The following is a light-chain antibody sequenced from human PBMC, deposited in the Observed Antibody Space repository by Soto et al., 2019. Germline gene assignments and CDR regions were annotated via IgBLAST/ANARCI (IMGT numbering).Light chain of an antibody. CDR3: SSHAGSSAFYV. CDR1: SSDIGAYDY. CDR2: EVT. V-gene: IGLV2-14*01. Sequence: QSVLPQPASVSGSPAQSITISCTGTSSDIGAYDYVSWYQQYPGRVPKLLIHEVTNRPSGVSDRFSGSKSGNTASLIISGLQTEDEADYYCSSHAGSSAFYVFGTGTKLTVL. J-gene: IGLJ1*01.